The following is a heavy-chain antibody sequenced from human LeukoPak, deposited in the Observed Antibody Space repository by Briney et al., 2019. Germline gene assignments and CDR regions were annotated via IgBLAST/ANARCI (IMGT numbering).Heavy chain of an antibody. CDR3: ARTYYGSGSYYIGYYYYYMDV. D-gene: IGHD3-10*01. Sequence: GGSLRLSCAASGFTFSSYGMTWVRQAPGKGLEWVSYISSSSSTIYYADSVKGRFTISRDNAKNSLYLQMNSLRAEDTAVYYCARTYYGSGSYYIGYYYYYMDVWGKGTTVTISS. CDR1: GFTFSSYG. CDR2: ISSSSSTI. J-gene: IGHJ6*03. V-gene: IGHV3-48*04.